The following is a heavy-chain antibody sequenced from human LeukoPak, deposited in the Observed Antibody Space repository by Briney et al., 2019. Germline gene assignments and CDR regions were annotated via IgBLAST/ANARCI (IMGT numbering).Heavy chain of an antibody. D-gene: IGHD6-13*01. CDR2: IYYSGST. CDR3: ARDGYSSRWYGSSGIRY. V-gene: IGHV4-31*03. CDR1: GGSISSGGYY. J-gene: IGHJ4*02. Sequence: TLSLTCTVSGGSISSGGYYWSWIRQHPGKGLEWIGYIYYSGSTYYNPSLKSRVTISVDTSKNQFSLKLSSVTAADTAVYYCARDGYSSRWYGSSGIRYWGQGTLVTVSS.